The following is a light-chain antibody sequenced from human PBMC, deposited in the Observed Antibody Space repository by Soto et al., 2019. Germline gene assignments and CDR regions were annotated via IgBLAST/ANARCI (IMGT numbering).Light chain of an antibody. CDR1: SSDVGGYNY. Sequence: QSALTQPRSVSGSPGQSVTISCTGTSSDVGGYNYVSWYQQHPGKAPKLMIYDVSKRPSGVPDRFPGSKSGNTASLTISGLQAEDEADYYCCSYAGSYTFCVFGTGTKVTVL. CDR3: CSYAGSYTFCV. J-gene: IGLJ1*01. V-gene: IGLV2-11*01. CDR2: DVS.